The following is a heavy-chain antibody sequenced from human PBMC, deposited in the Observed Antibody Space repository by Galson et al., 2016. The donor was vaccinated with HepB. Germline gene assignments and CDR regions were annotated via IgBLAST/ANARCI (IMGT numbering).Heavy chain of an antibody. J-gene: IGHJ6*02. CDR3: ARKVDGQRPLYFYYGMDV. D-gene: IGHD5-24*01. CDR1: GGSISSRNYY. Sequence: SETLSLTCTVSGGSISSRNYYWVWIRQPPGKGLEWIGSIFYTGSTYYNPSLKSRVTISVDTPKNQFSLKLNSVTAADTAVYYCARKVDGQRPLYFYYGMDVWGPGTTVTVSS. V-gene: IGHV4-39*01. CDR2: IFYTGST.